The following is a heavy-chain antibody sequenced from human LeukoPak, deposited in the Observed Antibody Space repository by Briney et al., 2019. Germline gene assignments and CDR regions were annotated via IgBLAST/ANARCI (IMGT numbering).Heavy chain of an antibody. CDR1: GFILSNYG. J-gene: IGHJ4*02. Sequence: GGSLRLSCVASGFILSNYGMHWVRQAPGKGLEWLTFIRHDGSEKYYADSVKGRFISSRDNSKNTLYLEVNSLRPDDTAMYFCARLMVGQAGVGATHFDYWGQGTLVTVSS. CDR3: ARLMVGQAGVGATHFDY. CDR2: IRHDGSEK. V-gene: IGHV3-30*02. D-gene: IGHD1-26*01.